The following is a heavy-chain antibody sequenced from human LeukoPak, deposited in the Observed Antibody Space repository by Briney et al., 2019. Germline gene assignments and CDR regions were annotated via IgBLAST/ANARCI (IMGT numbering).Heavy chain of an antibody. D-gene: IGHD3-22*01. J-gene: IGHJ4*02. Sequence: SETLSLTCAVYGGSFSGYYWSWIRQSPQKGLEWIGEINHSGSTNYNPSLKSRATMSVDTSKSQFSLKLSSMTAADTAVYYCARSHDYDSSGYSDDYWGQGILVTVSS. CDR3: ARSHDYDSSGYSDDY. CDR2: INHSGST. CDR1: GGSFSGYY. V-gene: IGHV4-34*01.